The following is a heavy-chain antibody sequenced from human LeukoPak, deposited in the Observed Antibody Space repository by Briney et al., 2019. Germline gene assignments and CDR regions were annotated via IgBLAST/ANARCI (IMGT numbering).Heavy chain of an antibody. J-gene: IGHJ4*02. CDR3: ARDLFRSDY. CDR1: GLSFSAYK. Sequence: GGSMRLSCAASGLSFSAYKMHWVRQAPGKGLVWVPRINSDGSSTSYADSVKGRFTISRDNAKNTLYLQMNSLRAEDTAVYYCARDLFRSDYWGQGTLVTVSS. V-gene: IGHV3-74*01. CDR2: INSDGSST.